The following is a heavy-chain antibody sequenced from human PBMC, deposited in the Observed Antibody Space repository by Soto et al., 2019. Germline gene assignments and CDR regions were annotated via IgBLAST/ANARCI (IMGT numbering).Heavy chain of an antibody. J-gene: IGHJ4*02. CDR2: ISSSSSYI. Sequence: GSLRLSCAASGFTFSSYSMNWVRQAPGKGLEWVSSISSSSSYIYYADSVKGRFTISRDNAKNSLYLQMNSLRAEDTAVYYCAREIVVVPAAIPERYFDYWGQGTLVTVSS. V-gene: IGHV3-21*01. D-gene: IGHD2-2*02. CDR1: GFTFSSYS. CDR3: AREIVVVPAAIPERYFDY.